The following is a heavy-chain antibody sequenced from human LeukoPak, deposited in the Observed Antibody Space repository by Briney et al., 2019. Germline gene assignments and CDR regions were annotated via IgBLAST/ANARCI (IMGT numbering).Heavy chain of an antibody. D-gene: IGHD1-26*01. J-gene: IGHJ4*02. CDR2: ISSSSSYI. Sequence: GGSLRLSCAASGFTFSSYSMNWVRQAPGKGLEWVSSISSSSSYIYYADSVKGRFTISRDNAKNSLYLQMNSLRAEDTAVYYCARDEGSYGSYYPPGDYWGQGTLVTVSS. CDR1: GFTFSSYS. CDR3: ARDEGSYGSYYPPGDY. V-gene: IGHV3-21*01.